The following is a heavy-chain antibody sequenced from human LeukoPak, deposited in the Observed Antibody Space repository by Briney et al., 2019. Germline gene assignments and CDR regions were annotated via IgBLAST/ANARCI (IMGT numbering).Heavy chain of an antibody. CDR3: ARVGRGYDFWSGYSYYYYYMDV. J-gene: IGHJ6*03. V-gene: IGHV3-21*01. CDR1: GFTFSRFT. CDR2: ITSSSSYI. D-gene: IGHD3-3*01. Sequence: GGSLRLSCAASGFTFSRFTMNWVRQAPGGGLEWVSSITSSSSYIFYADSVKGRFTIFSNNAKNSLYLQMNRLRAEDTAVYYCARVGRGYDFWSGYSYYYYYMDVWGKGTTVTVSS.